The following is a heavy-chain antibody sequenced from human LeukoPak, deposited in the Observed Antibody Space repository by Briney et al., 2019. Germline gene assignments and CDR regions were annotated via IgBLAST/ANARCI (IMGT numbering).Heavy chain of an antibody. CDR3: ARAVSPFSTCLFDP. V-gene: IGHV3-23*01. D-gene: IGHD2-2*01. J-gene: IGHJ5*02. Sequence: RFTISRDNSKNTLYLRMNSLRAEDTAAYYCARAVSPFSTCLFDPWGQGTLVTVSS.